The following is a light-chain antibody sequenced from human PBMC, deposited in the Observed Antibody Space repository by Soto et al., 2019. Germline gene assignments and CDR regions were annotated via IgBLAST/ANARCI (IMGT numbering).Light chain of an antibody. V-gene: IGKV3-20*01. CDR2: SAS. CDR3: QRYGA. J-gene: IGKJ1*01. Sequence: EIVLTQSPGTLSLSPGERATLSCRASQSVSSSHLAWYQHKPGQAPRLLIYSASSRATGIPDRFSGGGSGTDFTLTISRLEPEDFAVYYCQRYGAFDQGTKVDIK. CDR1: QSVSSSH.